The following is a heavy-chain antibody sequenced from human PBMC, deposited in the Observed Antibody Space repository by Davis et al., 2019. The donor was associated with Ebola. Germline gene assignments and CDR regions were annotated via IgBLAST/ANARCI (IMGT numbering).Heavy chain of an antibody. J-gene: IGHJ4*02. D-gene: IGHD5-12*01. V-gene: IGHV1-69*13. Sequence: SVKVSCKASGGTFSSYAISWVRQAPGQGLEWMGGIIPIFGTANYAQKFQGRVTITADESTSTAYMELRSLRSDDTAVYYCARDLVATAWGYWGQGTLVTVSS. CDR1: GGTFSSYA. CDR2: IIPIFGTA. CDR3: ARDLVATAWGY.